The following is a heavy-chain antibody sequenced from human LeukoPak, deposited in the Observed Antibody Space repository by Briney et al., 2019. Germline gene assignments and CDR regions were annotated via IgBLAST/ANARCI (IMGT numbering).Heavy chain of an antibody. CDR1: GFSFSNSW. J-gene: IGHJ4*02. D-gene: IGHD6-19*01. CDR2: IKSKFDGGTP. Sequence: GGSLRLSCAASGFSFSNSWMSWVRQAPGKGLEWVGRIKSKFDGGTPDYAAPVKGRFTLSRDDSKNTLYLQMNSLKTEDTAVYYCTTSGEVAVAASNYWGQGTLVTVSS. CDR3: TTSGEVAVAASNY. V-gene: IGHV3-15*01.